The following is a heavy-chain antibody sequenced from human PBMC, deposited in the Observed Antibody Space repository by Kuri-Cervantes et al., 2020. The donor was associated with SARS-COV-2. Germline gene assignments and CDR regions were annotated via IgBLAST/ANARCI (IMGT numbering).Heavy chain of an antibody. CDR2: IIPIFGTA. Sequence: SVKVSCKASGYTFTSYDVNWVRRATGQGLEWMGGIIPIFGTANYAQKFQGRVTITADESTSTAYMELSSLRSEDTAVYYCARDRVVPGDYYYYGMDVWGQGTTVTVSS. J-gene: IGHJ6*02. CDR3: ARDRVVPGDYYYYGMDV. V-gene: IGHV1-69*13. D-gene: IGHD2-15*01. CDR1: GYTFTSYD.